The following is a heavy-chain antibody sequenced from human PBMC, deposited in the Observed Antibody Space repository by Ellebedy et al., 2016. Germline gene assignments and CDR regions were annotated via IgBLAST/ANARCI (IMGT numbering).Heavy chain of an antibody. V-gene: IGHV3-23*01. Sequence: GESLKISCAASGFTFSTYAMSWVRQGPGKGLEWVSTISGSGDETFYADSVKGRFTMSRDNSKNTVYLQMNSLRAEDTALYYCAISGQFAHWGQGALVTVSS. CDR3: AISGQFAH. J-gene: IGHJ4*02. CDR2: ISGSGDET. CDR1: GFTFSTYA. D-gene: IGHD3-10*01.